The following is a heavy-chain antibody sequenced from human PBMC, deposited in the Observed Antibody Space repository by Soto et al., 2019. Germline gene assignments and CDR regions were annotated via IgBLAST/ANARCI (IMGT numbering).Heavy chain of an antibody. CDR1: GDSISSSRYY. J-gene: IGHJ4*02. CDR3: ARHRHPITGDCPSTNCYNFDS. Sequence: SATLSLTCTVSGDSISSSRYYWGWVRQPPGKGLEWMGSIYYRGSTYYSPSLKGRVTISVDTSKNQFSLKLSSVTAADTAVYYCARHRHPITGDCPSTNCYNFDSCGQGTPVTVSS. CDR2: IYYRGST. D-gene: IGHD2-2*02. V-gene: IGHV4-39*01.